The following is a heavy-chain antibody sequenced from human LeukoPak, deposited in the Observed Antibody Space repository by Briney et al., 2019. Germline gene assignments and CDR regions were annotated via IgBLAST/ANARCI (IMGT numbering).Heavy chain of an antibody. V-gene: IGHV4-34*01. J-gene: IGHJ4*02. D-gene: IGHD3-10*01. CDR1: GGSFSGYY. CDR2: INHSGST. CDR3: ARVGGGLWFSPFDY. Sequence: SETLSLTCAVYGGSFSGYYWSWIRQPPGKGLEWIGEINHSGSTNYNPSLKSRVTISVDTSKNQFSLKLSSVTAADTAVYYCARVGGGLWFSPFDYRGQGTLVTVSS.